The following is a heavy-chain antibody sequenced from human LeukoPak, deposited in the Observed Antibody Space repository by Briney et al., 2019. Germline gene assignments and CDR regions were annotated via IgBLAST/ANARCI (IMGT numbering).Heavy chain of an antibody. V-gene: IGHV3-30*18. J-gene: IGHJ1*01. CDR2: ISYDGSNK. D-gene: IGHD1-26*01. CDR3: AKDSGHLSTMWEFGYFQH. Sequence: GGSLRLSCAASGFTFSSYGMHWVRQAPGKGLEWVAVISYDGSNKYYADSVKGRFTISRDNSKNTLYLQMNSLRAEDTAVYYCAKDSGHLSTMWEFGYFQHWGQGTLVTVSS. CDR1: GFTFSSYG.